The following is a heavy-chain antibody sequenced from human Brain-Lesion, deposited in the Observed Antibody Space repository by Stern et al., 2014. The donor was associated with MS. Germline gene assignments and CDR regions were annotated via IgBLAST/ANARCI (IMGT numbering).Heavy chain of an antibody. CDR3: TTSPYGLDA. Sequence: QVRLVQSGAELKKPGTSAKVSCKASGGTFSSYTVSWVRQAPGQGLEWMGKIIPILGVANYAPKFQGRFTITADKFTGTAYMEVTSLRSEDTAIYYCTTSPYGLDAWGQGTTVTVSS. D-gene: IGHD1-14*01. J-gene: IGHJ6*02. CDR2: IIPILGVA. CDR1: GGTFSSYT. V-gene: IGHV1-69*02.